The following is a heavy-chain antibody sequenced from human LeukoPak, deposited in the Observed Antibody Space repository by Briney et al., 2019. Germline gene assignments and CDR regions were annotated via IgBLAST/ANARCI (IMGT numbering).Heavy chain of an antibody. CDR3: ARGGNYYYYMDV. CDR2: IIPIFGTA. V-gene: IGHV1-69*05. Sequence: SVKVSCKASGGTFSSYAISWVRQAPGQGLEWMGGIIPIFGTANYAQKFQGRVTITTDESTSTAYKELSSLRSEDTAVYYCARGGNYYYYMDVWGKGTTVTVSS. J-gene: IGHJ6*03. CDR1: GGTFSSYA.